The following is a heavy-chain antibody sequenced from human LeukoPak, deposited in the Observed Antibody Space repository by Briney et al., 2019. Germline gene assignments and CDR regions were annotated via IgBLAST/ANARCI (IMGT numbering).Heavy chain of an antibody. CDR2: IIPIFGTA. Sequence: SVKVSCTASGGTFSSYAISWVRQAPGQGLEWMGGIIPIFGTANYAQKFQGRVTITADESTSTAYMELSSLRSEDTAVYYCARKLHYYDSSGYPGDAFDIWGQGTMVTVSS. D-gene: IGHD3-22*01. CDR1: GGTFSSYA. CDR3: ARKLHYYDSSGYPGDAFDI. V-gene: IGHV1-69*13. J-gene: IGHJ3*02.